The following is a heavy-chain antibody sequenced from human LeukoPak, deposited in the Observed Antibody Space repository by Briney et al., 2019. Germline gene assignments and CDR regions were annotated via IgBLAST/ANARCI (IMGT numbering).Heavy chain of an antibody. CDR3: ARGDDYKSTLFDY. D-gene: IGHD5-12*01. V-gene: IGHV4-59*01. CDR1: GGSISSYY. J-gene: IGHJ4*02. CDR2: IFYRGSI. Sequence: PSGTLSLTCTVSGGSISSYYWNWIRQPPGKGLEWIGYIFYRGSINYNPSLKSRVTISVDTSKNHFSLKLSSATATDTAMYYCARGDDYKSTLFDYWGEGTLVTASA.